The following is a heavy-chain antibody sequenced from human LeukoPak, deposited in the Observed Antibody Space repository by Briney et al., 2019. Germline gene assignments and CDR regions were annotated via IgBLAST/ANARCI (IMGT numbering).Heavy chain of an antibody. CDR3: ARDPRLVRTYSDYYYMDV. Sequence: GRSLRLSCAAAAFTFSNNAIHWVRQPPGKWLQWVAYIRYDGRNKYSADSVKGRITISRHTARNSLYLQMNSLRAEDTAVYYCARDPRLVRTYSDYYYMDVWGKGTTVTVSS. CDR2: IRYDGRNK. D-gene: IGHD4-23*01. CDR1: AFTFSNNA. V-gene: IGHV3-30*02. J-gene: IGHJ6*03.